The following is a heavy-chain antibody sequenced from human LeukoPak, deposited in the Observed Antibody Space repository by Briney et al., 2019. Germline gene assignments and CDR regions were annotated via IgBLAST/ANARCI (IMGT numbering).Heavy chain of an antibody. J-gene: IGHJ4*02. D-gene: IGHD3-22*01. Sequence: GGSLRLSCAASGLTISDNFMSWVRQAPDKGLEWVSVIFSGGDIYYADSVRDRFTISRDNSKSTLYLQMNSLRAEDTAVYYCVSGSDTSGYYFYWGQGTLVTVSS. CDR1: GLTISDNF. V-gene: IGHV3-66*01. CDR2: IFSGGDI. CDR3: VSGSDTSGYYFY.